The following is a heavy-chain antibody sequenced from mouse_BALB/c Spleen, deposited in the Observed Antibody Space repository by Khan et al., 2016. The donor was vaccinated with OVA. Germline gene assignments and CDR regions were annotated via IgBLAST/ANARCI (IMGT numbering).Heavy chain of an antibody. CDR2: ISDGGSYN. J-gene: IGHJ3*01. Sequence: EVELVESGGGLVKPGGSLKLSCAASGFTFSDYYMYWVRQTPEKRLEWVATISDGGSYNYYPDSVKGRFTISRDDVKNNRDQKMSSLKSEDTAMYYCARGFYGGPFTYWGQGTLVTVSA. CDR3: ARGFYGGPFTY. V-gene: IGHV5-4*02. D-gene: IGHD1-1*02. CDR1: GFTFSDYY.